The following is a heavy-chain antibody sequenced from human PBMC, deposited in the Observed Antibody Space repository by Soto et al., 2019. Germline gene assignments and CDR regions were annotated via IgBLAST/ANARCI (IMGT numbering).Heavy chain of an antibody. CDR2: IFPIDSDT. CDR1: GYTFTRNW. J-gene: IGHJ3*01. Sequence: GESLKISCKGSGYTFTRNWIGWVRQMPGKGLEWMGIIFPIDSDTNYSPPSQGQVTTSADHSTSTAYLQSSSLKASYTAIYYCATPGGRDFNAFDVWGQGTMVTVSS. CDR3: ATPGGRDFNAFDV. V-gene: IGHV5-51*01. D-gene: IGHD2-21*02.